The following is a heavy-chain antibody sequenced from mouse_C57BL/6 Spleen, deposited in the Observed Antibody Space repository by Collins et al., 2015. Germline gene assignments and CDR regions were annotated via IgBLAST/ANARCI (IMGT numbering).Heavy chain of an antibody. Sequence: QVQLQQPGAELVKPGASVKMSCKASGYTFTNYWITWVKQRPGQGLEWIGDIYPGSGSTNYNEKFKSKATLTVDTSSSTAYMQLSSLTSEDSAVYYCARSGYGKAMDYWGQGTSVTVSS. V-gene: IGHV1-55*01. CDR1: GYTFTNYW. CDR2: IYPGSGST. D-gene: IGHD1-1*01. CDR3: ARSGYGKAMDY. J-gene: IGHJ4*01.